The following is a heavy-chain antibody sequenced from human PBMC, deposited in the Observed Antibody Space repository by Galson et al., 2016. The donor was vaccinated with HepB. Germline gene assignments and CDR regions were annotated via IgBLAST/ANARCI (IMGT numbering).Heavy chain of an antibody. V-gene: IGHV3-13*01. Sequence: SLRLSCAASGFTFGSYDMHWVRQGTRKGLEWVSAIGTAGDTHYAGSVKGRFTISRENAKSSLYLQMNNLRAGDTAVYYCARGAPGYCNKGVCSRGLDVWGQGTTVTVSS. CDR3: ARGAPGYCNKGVCSRGLDV. CDR2: IGTAGDT. D-gene: IGHD2-8*01. J-gene: IGHJ6*02. CDR1: GFTFGSYD.